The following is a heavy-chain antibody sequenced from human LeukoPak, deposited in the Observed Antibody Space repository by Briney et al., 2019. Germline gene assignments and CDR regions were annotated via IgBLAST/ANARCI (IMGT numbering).Heavy chain of an antibody. CDR3: ARFGPRWLHPSKGYFDY. Sequence: ASVMVSCKASGYTFTGYYMHWVRQAPGQGLEWMGWINPNSGGTNYAQKFQGRVTMTRDTSISTAYMELSRLRSDDTAVYYCARFGPRWLHPSKGYFDYWGQGTLVTVSS. CDR2: INPNSGGT. D-gene: IGHD5-24*01. V-gene: IGHV1-2*02. J-gene: IGHJ4*02. CDR1: GYTFTGYY.